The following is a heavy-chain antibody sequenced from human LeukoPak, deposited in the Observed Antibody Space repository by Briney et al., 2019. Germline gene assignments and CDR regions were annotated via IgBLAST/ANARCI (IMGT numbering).Heavy chain of an antibody. V-gene: IGHV4-59*12. D-gene: IGHD1/OR15-1a*01. CDR2: IYYSGST. CDR3: ARTNNVFYYFDY. J-gene: IGHJ4*02. CDR1: GGSISSFY. Sequence: SETLSLTCTVSGGSISSFYWTWIRQPPGKGLEWIGYIYYSGSTNYNPSLKSRVTTSVDTSKNQFSLKLSSLTAADTAVYYCARTNNVFYYFDYWGQGTLVTVSS.